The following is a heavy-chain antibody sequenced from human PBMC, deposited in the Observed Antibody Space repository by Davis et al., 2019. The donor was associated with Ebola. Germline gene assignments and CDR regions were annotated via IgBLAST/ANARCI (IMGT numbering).Heavy chain of an antibody. CDR2: ISSGHTTT. Sequence: LSLTCAASEFTFSDHFMIWIRQAPGKGLEWVSHISSGHTTTYYADSVKGRFTISRDNSKNSLYLQLNSLRAEDTAVYYCARAVSGLWKCEGDCYYGLDVWGQGTTVTVSS. CDR3: ARAVSGLWKCEGDCYYGLDV. J-gene: IGHJ6*02. V-gene: IGHV3-11*01. CDR1: EFTFSDHF. D-gene: IGHD3-16*01.